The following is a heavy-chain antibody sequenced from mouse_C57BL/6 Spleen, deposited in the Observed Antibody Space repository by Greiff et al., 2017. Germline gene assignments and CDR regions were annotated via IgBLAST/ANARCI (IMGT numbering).Heavy chain of an antibody. Sequence: QVQLQQSGAELAKPGASVKLSCKASGYTLTSYWMHWVKQRPGQGLEWIGYINPSSGYTKYNQKFKDKATLTADKSSSTAYMQLSSLTYEDSAVXYCANWDDAMDYWGQGTSVTVSS. D-gene: IGHD4-1*01. CDR1: GYTLTSYW. J-gene: IGHJ4*01. CDR2: INPSSGYT. V-gene: IGHV1-7*01. CDR3: ANWDDAMDY.